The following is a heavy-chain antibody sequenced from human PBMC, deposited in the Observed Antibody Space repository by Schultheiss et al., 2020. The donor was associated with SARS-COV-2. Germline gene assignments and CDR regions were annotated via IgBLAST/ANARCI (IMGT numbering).Heavy chain of an antibody. CDR1: GFTFSSYA. J-gene: IGHJ4*02. V-gene: IGHV3-33*01. D-gene: IGHD3-10*01. CDR3: TTDGSGSYYVYDY. Sequence: GESLKISCAASGFTFSSYAMHWVRQAPGKGLEWVAVIWYDGSNKYYADSVKGRFTISRDNSKNTLYLQMNSLRAEDTAVYYCTTDGSGSYYVYDYWGQGTLVTVSS. CDR2: IWYDGSNK.